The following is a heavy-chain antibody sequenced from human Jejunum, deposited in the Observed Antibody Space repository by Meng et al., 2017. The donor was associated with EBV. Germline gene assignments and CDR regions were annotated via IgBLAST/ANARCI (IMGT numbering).Heavy chain of an antibody. Sequence: GMVKSSDTLDGTCFVSGGSITSNNGWSWVPQTPGQGLGCIGGLYHGANTDGTPSPKTRVTTSVANSTNKFSLKLTSVSAADTDVYYCSHYIWECPPYGVYWGQGTLVTVSS. CDR2: LYHGANT. J-gene: IGHJ4*02. CDR1: GGSITSNNG. V-gene: IGHV4/OR15-8*02. D-gene: IGHD3-16*01. CDR3: SHYIWECPPYGVY.